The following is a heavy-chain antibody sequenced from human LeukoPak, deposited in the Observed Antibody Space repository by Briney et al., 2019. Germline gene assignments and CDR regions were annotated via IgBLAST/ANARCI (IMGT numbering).Heavy chain of an antibody. Sequence: ETLSLTCXVXGGSISSSSYYWGWIRQPPGKGLGGIGSIYYSGSTYYNPSLKSRVTISVDTSKNQFSLKLSSVTAADTAVYYCARSWDDSSGYYHVYFDYWGQGTLVTVSS. CDR3: ARSWDDSSGYYHVYFDY. CDR1: GGSISSSSYY. V-gene: IGHV4-39*01. J-gene: IGHJ4*02. D-gene: IGHD3-22*01. CDR2: IYYSGST.